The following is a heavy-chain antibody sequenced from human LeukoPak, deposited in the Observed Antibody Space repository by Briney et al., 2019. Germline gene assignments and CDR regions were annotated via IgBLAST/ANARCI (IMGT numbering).Heavy chain of an antibody. V-gene: IGHV3-11*06. Sequence: GGSLRLSCEASGFTFSDYYMSWIRQAPGKGLEWVSYISSSSSYTNYADSVKGRFTISRDNAKNSLYLQMNSLRAEDTAVYYCARVESLLDYYYYGMDVWGQGTTVTVSS. CDR3: ARVESLLDYYYYGMDV. CDR2: ISSSSSYT. CDR1: GFTFSDYY. J-gene: IGHJ6*02.